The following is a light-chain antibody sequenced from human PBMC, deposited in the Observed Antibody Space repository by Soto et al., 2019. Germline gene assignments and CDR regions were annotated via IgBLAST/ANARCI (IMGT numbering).Light chain of an antibody. J-gene: IGLJ2*01. Sequence: QPVLTQPPSVSGAPGQRVTISCTGSSSNIGAGYDVHWYQQPPGTAPKLLIYGNSNRPSGVPDRFSGSKSGTSASLAIAGLQAEDEADYCCQSYDSSLSVLFGGGTKLTVL. V-gene: IGLV1-40*01. CDR3: QSYDSSLSVL. CDR1: SSNIGAGYD. CDR2: GNS.